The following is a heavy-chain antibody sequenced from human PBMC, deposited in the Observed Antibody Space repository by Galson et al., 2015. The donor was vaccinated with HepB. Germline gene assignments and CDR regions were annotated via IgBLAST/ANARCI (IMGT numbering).Heavy chain of an antibody. CDR3: ARDSKYYYDSSGYLLFDY. D-gene: IGHD3-22*01. V-gene: IGHV3-30-3*01. CDR1: GFTFSSFA. Sequence: SLRLSCAASGFTFSSFAVHWVRQAPGKGLEWVSVISNDGSNKYYADSVKGRFTISRDNAKNSLYLQMNSLRAEDTAVYYCARDSKYYYDSSGYLLFDYWGQGTLVTVSS. J-gene: IGHJ4*02. CDR2: ISNDGSNK.